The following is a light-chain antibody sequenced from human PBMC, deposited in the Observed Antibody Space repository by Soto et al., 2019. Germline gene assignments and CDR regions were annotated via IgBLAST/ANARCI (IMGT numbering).Light chain of an antibody. CDR1: QSVSSN. J-gene: IGKJ1*01. CDR3: QQYNNWPET. V-gene: IGKV3-15*01. CDR2: GAS. Sequence: EIVMTQSPATLSVSPGERATLSCRASQSVSSNLAWYQQKPGQAPRLLIYGASTRATGIPARLSGSGSGTEFTLNISSLQSDYFAVYYCQQYNNWPETFGQGTKVEIK.